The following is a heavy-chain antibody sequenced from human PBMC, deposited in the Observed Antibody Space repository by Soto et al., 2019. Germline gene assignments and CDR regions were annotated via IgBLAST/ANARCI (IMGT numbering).Heavy chain of an antibody. D-gene: IGHD2-21*02. J-gene: IGHJ4*02. CDR1: GGSFSGYY. CDR3: ARHALIVVVTAPLY. V-gene: IGHV4-34*01. Sequence: SETLSLTCAVYGGSFSGYYWSWIRQPPGKGLEWIGGIYHSGSTNYNPSLKSRVTISVDTSKNQFSLKLSSVTAADTAVYYCARHALIVVVTAPLYWGQGTLVTVSS. CDR2: IYHSGST.